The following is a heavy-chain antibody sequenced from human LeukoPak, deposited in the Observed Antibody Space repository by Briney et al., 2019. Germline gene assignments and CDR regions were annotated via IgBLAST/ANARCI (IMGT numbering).Heavy chain of an antibody. Sequence: GGSLRLSCAASGFTFSSYWMSWVRQAPGKGLEWVANIKQDGSEKYYVDSVKGRFTISRDNAKNSLYLQMNSLRAEDTAVYYCARDKVVGATSLDYWGQGTLVTVSS. D-gene: IGHD1-26*01. V-gene: IGHV3-7*01. CDR2: IKQDGSEK. J-gene: IGHJ4*02. CDR3: ARDKVVGATSLDY. CDR1: GFTFSSYW.